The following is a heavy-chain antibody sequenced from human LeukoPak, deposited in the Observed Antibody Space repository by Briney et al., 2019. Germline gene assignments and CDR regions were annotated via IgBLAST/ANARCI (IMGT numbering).Heavy chain of an antibody. V-gene: IGHV1-8*01. D-gene: IGHD6-6*01. Sequence: ASVKVSCKASGYTFTSYDINWVRQATGQGLEWMGWMNSNSGNTGYAQKFQGRVTMTRNTSISTAYMELSSLRSEDTAVYYCARRIAARPWYWFDPWGQGTLVTVSS. CDR3: ARRIAARPWYWFDP. CDR1: GYTFTSYD. CDR2: MNSNSGNT. J-gene: IGHJ5*02.